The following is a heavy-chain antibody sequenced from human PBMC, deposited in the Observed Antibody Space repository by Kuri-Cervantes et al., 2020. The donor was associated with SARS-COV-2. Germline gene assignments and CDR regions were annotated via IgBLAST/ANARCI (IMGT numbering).Heavy chain of an antibody. J-gene: IGHJ5*01. CDR3: ARGGEDAVRETRNWFET. CDR1: GFTFSSYA. CDR2: IRYDGSNK. D-gene: IGHD3-16*01. V-gene: IGHV3-30*02. Sequence: GGSLRLSCSASGFTFSSYAMHWVRQAPGKGLEWVAFIRYDGSNKYYADSVRGRFTISRDNSKNTLFLQMNSLRADDTAIYYCARGGEDAVRETRNWFETWGQGTQVTVSS.